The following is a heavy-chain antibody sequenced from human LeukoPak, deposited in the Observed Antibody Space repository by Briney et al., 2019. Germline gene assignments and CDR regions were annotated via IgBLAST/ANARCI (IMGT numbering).Heavy chain of an antibody. J-gene: IGHJ4*02. CDR2: ISSSSSYI. Sequence: GGSLRLSCAASGFNFDDYGMSWVRQAPGKGLEWVSSISSSSSYIYYADSVKGRFTISRDNAKNSLYLQMNSLRAEDTAVYYCARVSLLRAWPSLDYWGQGTLVTVSS. CDR3: ARVSLLRAWPSLDY. D-gene: IGHD5-12*01. V-gene: IGHV3-21*01. CDR1: GFNFDDYG.